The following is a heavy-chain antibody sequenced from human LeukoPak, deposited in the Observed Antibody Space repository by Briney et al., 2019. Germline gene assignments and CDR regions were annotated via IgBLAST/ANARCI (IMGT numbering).Heavy chain of an antibody. Sequence: ASVKVSCKASGYTFSNYAMHWVRQAPGQRLEWMGGINAGNGNTRYSQEFKGRVTITRDTSASTVYMELSSLRSEDMAVYFCARSLGMGATLDYWGRGTLVTVSS. J-gene: IGHJ4*02. CDR1: GYTFSNYA. D-gene: IGHD1-26*01. CDR2: INAGNGNT. CDR3: ARSLGMGATLDY. V-gene: IGHV1-3*03.